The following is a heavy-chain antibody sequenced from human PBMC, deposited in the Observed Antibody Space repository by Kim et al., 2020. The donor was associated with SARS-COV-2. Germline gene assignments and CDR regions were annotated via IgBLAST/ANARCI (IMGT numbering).Heavy chain of an antibody. D-gene: IGHD3-10*01. CDR1: GYTFTGYY. CDR3: ARGTGVGDGEYFQH. Sequence: ASVKVSCKASGYTFTGYYMNWVRQAPGQGLEWMGRVNAYTGDTNYAQRFQGRVTLTRVTSSGTVYMLLSGLTSDDTALYYCARGTGVGDGEYFQHWGQGT. CDR2: VNAYTGDT. J-gene: IGHJ1*01. V-gene: IGHV1-2*06.